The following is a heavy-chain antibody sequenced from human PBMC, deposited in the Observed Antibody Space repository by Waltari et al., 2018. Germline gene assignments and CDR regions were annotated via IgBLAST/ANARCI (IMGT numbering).Heavy chain of an antibody. CDR2: ISSANSYT. J-gene: IGHJ4*02. CDR3: VRPRLSGYDIDY. CDR1: GFTFSDYY. Sequence: QVQLVDSGGGLVKPGGSLRLSCAASGFTFSDYYMNCIRQAPGKGLEFVSYISSANSYTNDADSVKGRFTISRDSAKNSLFLQMNGLKTEDTAVYYCVRPRLSGYDIDYWGQGTLVTVSS. V-gene: IGHV3-11*05. D-gene: IGHD5-12*01.